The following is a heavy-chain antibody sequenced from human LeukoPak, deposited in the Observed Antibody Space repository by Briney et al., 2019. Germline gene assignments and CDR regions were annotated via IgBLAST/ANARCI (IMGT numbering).Heavy chain of an antibody. CDR1: GFSFSSYS. CDR2: ISSSSSII. J-gene: IGHJ4*02. V-gene: IGHV3-48*04. Sequence: GGSLTLSCAASGFSFSSYSMNWVRQAPGKGLEWVSYISSSSSIIDYADPVKGRFTVAGDNAKASLYLQMNRLRAEDTAVYYCASAIGAYSSSWYVQSYWGQGTLVTVSS. D-gene: IGHD6-13*01. CDR3: ASAIGAYSSSWYVQSY.